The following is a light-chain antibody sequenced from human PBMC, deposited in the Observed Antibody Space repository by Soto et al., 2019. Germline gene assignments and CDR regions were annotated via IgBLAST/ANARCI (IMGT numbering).Light chain of an antibody. J-gene: IGKJ1*01. Sequence: DIQMTQSPSSVSASVGDRATITCRASQAISTRLAWYQQKPGKAPKLLIYAASNLQAGVPSRFSGSGSWTDFILTISSRQPEDFATYYYQQANSFPRTFGQGNKVEIK. V-gene: IGKV1D-12*01. CDR1: QAISTR. CDR2: AAS. CDR3: QQANSFPRT.